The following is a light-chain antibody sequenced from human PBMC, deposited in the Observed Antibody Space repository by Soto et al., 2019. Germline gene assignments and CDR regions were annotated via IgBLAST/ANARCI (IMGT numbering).Light chain of an antibody. Sequence: QLVLTQSPSASASLGASVKLTCPLSSGHSNYAIAWHQQQPEKGPRFLMKLNSDGSHSKGDGIPDRFSGSSSGAERYLTISTLHSADEADYYCQTWVTGIHIFGGGTKVTVL. CDR1: SGHSNYA. CDR2: LNSDGSH. CDR3: QTWVTGIHI. J-gene: IGLJ2*01. V-gene: IGLV4-69*01.